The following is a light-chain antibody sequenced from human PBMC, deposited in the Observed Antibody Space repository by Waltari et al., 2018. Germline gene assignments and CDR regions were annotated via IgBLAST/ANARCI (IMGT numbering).Light chain of an antibody. V-gene: IGLV2-14*03. CDR1: PRNIGAYTY. Sequence: QSALTQPASVSWSPGQSITIPCSGPPRNIGAYTYFSWYQQHPGKAPKLLIYDVYYRPSGVSLRFSGSKSGNTSSLTISGLQPEDEADYYCSSYTLTTSVFGGGTKVTVL. CDR3: SSYTLTTSV. J-gene: IGLJ2*01. CDR2: DVY.